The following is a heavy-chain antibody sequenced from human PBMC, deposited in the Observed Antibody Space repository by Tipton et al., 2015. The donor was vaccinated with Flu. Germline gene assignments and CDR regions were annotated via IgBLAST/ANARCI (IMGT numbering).Heavy chain of an antibody. Sequence: TLSLTCTVSGGSISSYYWSWIRQPPGKGLEWIGYIYYSGSTNYNPSLKSRVTISVDTSKNQFSLKLSSVTAADTAVYYCARVSSSSSWSQDWYFDLWGRGTLDTVSS. CDR3: ARVSSSSSWSQDWYFDL. CDR1: GGSISSYY. D-gene: IGHD6-13*01. CDR2: IYYSGST. V-gene: IGHV4-59*01. J-gene: IGHJ2*01.